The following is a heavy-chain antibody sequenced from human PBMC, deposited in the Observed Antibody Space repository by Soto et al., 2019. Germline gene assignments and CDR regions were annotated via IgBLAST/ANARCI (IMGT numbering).Heavy chain of an antibody. CDR2: ISGSGDRT. Sequence: GGSLRLSCAASGFTFSTYAINWVRQAPGKGLEWVSAISGSGDRTYYADSVRGRFTISKDSSKNTLYLQMNSLRAEDTAVYYCAKDGAYSSSSLYYFDYWGQGTLVTVSS. CDR1: GFTFSTYA. J-gene: IGHJ4*02. V-gene: IGHV3-23*01. D-gene: IGHD6-6*01. CDR3: AKDGAYSSSSLYYFDY.